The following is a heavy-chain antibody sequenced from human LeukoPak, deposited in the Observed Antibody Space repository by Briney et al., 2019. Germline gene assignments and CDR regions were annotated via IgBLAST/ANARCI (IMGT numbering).Heavy chain of an antibody. CDR2: IYYDGST. V-gene: IGHV4-39*02. Sequence: PSETLSLTCTVSGGSIGGNGYYWGWIRQAPGKGLEWIGSIYYDGSTYYNPSLKSRVTISVDTPKNYFSLKLSSVTAADTAVYYCASSVWWPYYFDYWGQGTLVTVSS. D-gene: IGHD4/OR15-4a*01. J-gene: IGHJ4*02. CDR3: ASSVWWPYYFDY. CDR1: GGSIGGNGYY.